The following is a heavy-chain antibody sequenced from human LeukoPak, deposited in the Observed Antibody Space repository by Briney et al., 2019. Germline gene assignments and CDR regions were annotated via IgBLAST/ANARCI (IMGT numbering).Heavy chain of an antibody. CDR1: GFTLSSYA. CDR3: ARNSYYYDSSGYAFDY. V-gene: IGHV3-21*01. D-gene: IGHD3-22*01. J-gene: IGHJ4*02. CDR2: ISSSSSYI. Sequence: GGSLRLACAASGFTLSSYAMNWVRQAPGKGLEWVSSISSSSSYIYYADSVKGRFTISRDNAKNSLYLQMNSLRAEDTAVYYCARNSYYYDSSGYAFDYWGQGTLVTVSS.